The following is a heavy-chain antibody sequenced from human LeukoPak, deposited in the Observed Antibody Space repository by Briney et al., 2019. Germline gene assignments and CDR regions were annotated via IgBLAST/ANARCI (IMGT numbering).Heavy chain of an antibody. D-gene: IGHD6-13*01. J-gene: IGHJ4*02. Sequence: GGSLRLSCAASGFRFTNYWMSWVRQAPGKGLEWVANIKQDGSEIDYSDPMKGRFTISRDNTRNSVYLQVDSLRAEDTAVYYCARIGYSSSSLDYWGQGTLVTVSS. V-gene: IGHV3-7*01. CDR2: IKQDGSEI. CDR1: GFRFTNYW. CDR3: ARIGYSSSSLDY.